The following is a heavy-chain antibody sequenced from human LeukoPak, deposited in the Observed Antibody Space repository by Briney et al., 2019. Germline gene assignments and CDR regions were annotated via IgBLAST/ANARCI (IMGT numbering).Heavy chain of an antibody. CDR1: GGSISSYY. CDR2: IYTSGST. CDR3: ARDMAALYYFDY. J-gene: IGHJ4*02. D-gene: IGHD6-6*01. Sequence: SETLSLTCTVPGGSISSYYWSWIRQPAGKGLEWIGRIYTSGSTNYNPSLKSRVTMSVATSKNQFSLKLSSVTAADTAVYYCARDMAALYYFDYCGQGTLVTVSS. V-gene: IGHV4-4*07.